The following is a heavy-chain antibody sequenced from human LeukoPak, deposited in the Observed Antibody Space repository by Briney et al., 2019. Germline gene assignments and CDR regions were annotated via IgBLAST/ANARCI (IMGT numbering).Heavy chain of an antibody. V-gene: IGHV3-43*02. CDR2: ISGDGGTT. CDR3: AKEDVVVITIRYFQH. D-gene: IGHD3-22*01. J-gene: IGHJ1*01. Sequence: GGPLRLSCAASGFTFDDYAMHWVRQAPGKGLEWVSLISGDGGTTDYADSVRGRFTISRDNSKNTLYLQMNSLRTEDTAIYYCAKEDVVVITIRYFQHWGQGTLVTVSS. CDR1: GFTFDDYA.